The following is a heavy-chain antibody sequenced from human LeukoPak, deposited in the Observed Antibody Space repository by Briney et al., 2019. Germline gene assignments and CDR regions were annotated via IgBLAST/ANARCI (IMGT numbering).Heavy chain of an antibody. CDR2: MNPNSGNT. D-gene: IGHD1-26*01. J-gene: IGHJ6*02. CDR3: ARILVGLQPGYYYYYGMDV. CDR1: GYTFTSYD. Sequence: ASVKVSCKASGYTFTSYDINWVRQATGQGLEWMGWMNPNSGNTGYAQKFQGRVTMTRNTSISTAYMELSSLRSEGTAVYYCARILVGLQPGYYYYYGMDVWGQGTTVTVSS. V-gene: IGHV1-8*01.